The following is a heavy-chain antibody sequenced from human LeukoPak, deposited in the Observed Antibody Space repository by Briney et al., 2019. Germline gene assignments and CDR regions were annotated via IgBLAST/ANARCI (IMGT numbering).Heavy chain of an antibody. CDR3: ARGSSSAGDHLHYYMGV. D-gene: IGHD6-6*01. V-gene: IGHV3-30*04. CDR2: ISYDGSKK. Sequence: AGSLRLSCAASGFTFSSDAMHWVRQAPGKGLEREAVISYDGSKKYYADSVKGRFTISRDNSKNTLYLQMNSLRAEDTAVYYCARGSSSAGDHLHYYMGVWGKGTTVTVSS. CDR1: GFTFSSDA. J-gene: IGHJ6*03.